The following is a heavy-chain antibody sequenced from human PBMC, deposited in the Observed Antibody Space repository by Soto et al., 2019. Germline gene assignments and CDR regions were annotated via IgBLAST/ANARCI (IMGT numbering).Heavy chain of an antibody. J-gene: IGHJ6*02. CDR1: GGTFSSYA. CDR2: IIPIFGTA. D-gene: IGHD3-3*01. Sequence: QVQLVQSGAEVKKPGSSVKVSCKASGGTFSSYAISWVRQAPGQGLEWMGGIIPIFGTANYAQKFQGRVTITADKSTSIAYMELSSPGSADTAGYYCATRVERGGNSARGGGYYYGMDVWGQGTTVTVSS. CDR3: ATRVERGGNSARGGGYYYGMDV. V-gene: IGHV1-69*06.